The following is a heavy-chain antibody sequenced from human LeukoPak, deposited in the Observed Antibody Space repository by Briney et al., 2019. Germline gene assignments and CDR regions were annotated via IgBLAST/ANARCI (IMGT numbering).Heavy chain of an antibody. CDR3: ARPLVYYDSSGYYPLDY. CDR1: GFTFSSYS. Sequence: GGSVRLSCAASGFTFSSYSMNWVRQAPGKGLEWVSSISSSSSYIYYADSVEGRFTISRDNAKNSLYLQMNSLRAEGTAVYYCARPLVYYDSSGYYPLDYWGQGTLVTVSS. V-gene: IGHV3-21*01. D-gene: IGHD3-22*01. CDR2: ISSSSSYI. J-gene: IGHJ4*02.